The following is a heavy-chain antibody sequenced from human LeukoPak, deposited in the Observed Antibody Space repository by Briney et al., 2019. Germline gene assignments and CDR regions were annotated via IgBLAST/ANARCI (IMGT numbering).Heavy chain of an antibody. Sequence: PGGSLRLSCAASEFIFSGFWMSWVRQAPGKGLEWVASINQDESAKFYVDSVRGRFTISRDNAKNSLFLQMNSLRAEDTAFYYCAKLLRDVTIYDFWGHGALVTVSS. J-gene: IGHJ4*01. CDR2: INQDESAK. V-gene: IGHV3-7*01. CDR3: AKLLRDVTIYDF. D-gene: IGHD5-24*01. CDR1: EFIFSGFW.